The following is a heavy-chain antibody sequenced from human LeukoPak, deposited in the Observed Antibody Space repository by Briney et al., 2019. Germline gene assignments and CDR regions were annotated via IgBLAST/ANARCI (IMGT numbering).Heavy chain of an antibody. CDR1: GGTFSSYA. V-gene: IGHV1-24*01. D-gene: IGHD1-14*01. CDR3: ATVCGLGSETADAFDI. J-gene: IGHJ3*02. Sequence: WASVKVSCKASGGTFSSYAISWVRQAPGQGLEWMGGFDPEDGETIYAQKFQGRVTMTEDTSTDTAYMELSSLRSEDTAVYYCATVCGLGSETADAFDIWGQGTMVTVSS. CDR2: FDPEDGET.